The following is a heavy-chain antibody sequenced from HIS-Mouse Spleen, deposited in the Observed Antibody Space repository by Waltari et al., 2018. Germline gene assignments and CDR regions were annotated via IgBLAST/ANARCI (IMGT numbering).Heavy chain of an antibody. V-gene: IGHV4-39*07. D-gene: IGHD6-13*01. Sequence: QLQLQESGPGLVKPSETLSLTCTVSGGSISSSSYYWGWIRQPPGKGLEWIGSIYYSGNTFYHPSLKSRVTISVDTSKNQFSLMLSSVTAADTAVYYCAREIPYSSSWYDWYFDLWGRGTLVTVSS. CDR3: AREIPYSSSWYDWYFDL. J-gene: IGHJ2*01. CDR2: IYYSGNT. CDR1: GGSISSSSYY.